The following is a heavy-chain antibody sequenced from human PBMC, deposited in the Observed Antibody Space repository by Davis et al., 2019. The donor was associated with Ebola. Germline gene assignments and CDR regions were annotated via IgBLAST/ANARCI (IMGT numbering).Heavy chain of an antibody. D-gene: IGHD3-22*01. J-gene: IGHJ4*01. Sequence: GESLKISCKGSGNTFTNHWIGWVRQMPGKGLEWMGVIYVGDSDTRYSPSFQGQVTISVEKSISTAYLQWSSLKASDTATYYCARPSDSSGYKVDYWGHGTLVTVSS. CDR1: GNTFTNHW. CDR2: IYVGDSDT. V-gene: IGHV5-51*01. CDR3: ARPSDSSGYKVDY.